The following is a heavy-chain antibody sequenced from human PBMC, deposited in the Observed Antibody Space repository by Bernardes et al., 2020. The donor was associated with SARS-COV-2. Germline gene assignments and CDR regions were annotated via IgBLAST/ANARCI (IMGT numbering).Heavy chain of an antibody. CDR2: INPNSDGT. Sequence: ASVKVSCKASGYPFTGYYMHWVRQAPGQGLEWMGWINPNSDGTNYAQKFQGRVTMTRDTSINTAYMELSRLTSDDTAVYYCARDGGSGWFGNWFDPWGQGTLVTVSS. D-gene: IGHD6-19*01. V-gene: IGHV1-2*02. CDR1: GYPFTGYY. J-gene: IGHJ5*02. CDR3: ARDGGSGWFGNWFDP.